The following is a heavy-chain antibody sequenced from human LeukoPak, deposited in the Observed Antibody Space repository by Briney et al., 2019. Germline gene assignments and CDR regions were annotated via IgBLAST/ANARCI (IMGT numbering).Heavy chain of an antibody. V-gene: IGHV3-64*01. CDR1: GFTFSSYA. Sequence: GGSLRLSCAASGFTFSSYAMHWVRQAPGKGLEYVSAISSNGGSTYYANSVKGRFTISRDNSKNTLYLQMGSLRAEDMAVYYCARSRQQLVRDAFDIWGQGTMVTVS. CDR3: ARSRQQLVRDAFDI. J-gene: IGHJ3*02. CDR2: ISSNGGST. D-gene: IGHD6-13*01.